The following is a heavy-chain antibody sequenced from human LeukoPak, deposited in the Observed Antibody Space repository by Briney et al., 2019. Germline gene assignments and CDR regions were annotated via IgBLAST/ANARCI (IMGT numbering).Heavy chain of an antibody. V-gene: IGHV1-8*03. CDR3: ARRDCSSTSCYNNWFDP. CDR1: GYTFISYD. J-gene: IGHJ5*02. D-gene: IGHD2-2*02. Sequence: ASVTVSCKASGYTFISYDINWVRQPTGQGLEWMGWMNPNSGNTGYAQKFQGRVIITRNTSISTAYMELSRLRSEETAVYYCARRDCSSTSCYNNWFDPWGQGTLVTVSS. CDR2: MNPNSGNT.